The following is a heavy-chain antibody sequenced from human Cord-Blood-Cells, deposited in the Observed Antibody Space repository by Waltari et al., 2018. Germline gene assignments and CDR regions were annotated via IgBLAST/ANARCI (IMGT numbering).Heavy chain of an antibody. J-gene: IGHJ4*02. D-gene: IGHD1-20*01. Sequence: GGGMVQPGGSLRLSCAACGFTFSSSWMGWVRQAPGKGLEWVANIKQDGSGKYYVDSVKRRFTISRDNAKNSLYLQMNSLRAEDTAVYYCARDDNWNYDYWRQGTLVTVSS. CDR1: GFTFSSSW. CDR3: ARDDNWNYDY. CDR2: IKQDGSGK. V-gene: IGHV3-7*01.